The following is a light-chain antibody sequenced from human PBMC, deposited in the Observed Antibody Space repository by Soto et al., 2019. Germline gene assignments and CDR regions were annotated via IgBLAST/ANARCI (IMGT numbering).Light chain of an antibody. J-gene: IGKJ2*01. V-gene: IGKV1-39*01. CDR3: QQTFRSPYT. Sequence: EIQMTQSPPSLSASPGDTITITCRTSQSIRSYLNWYQEKSATAPRLLIYAAYTLQDGVPSRFTGSGSGTDFTLTISSLRPDDVATYFCQQTFRSPYTFGQGTKLEI. CDR1: QSIRSY. CDR2: AAY.